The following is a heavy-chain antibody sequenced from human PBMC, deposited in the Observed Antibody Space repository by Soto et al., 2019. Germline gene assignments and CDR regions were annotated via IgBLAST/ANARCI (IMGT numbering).Heavy chain of an antibody. CDR3: ARGGGWYYFAY. CDR1: GYTFTNYA. D-gene: IGHD6-19*01. J-gene: IGHJ4*02. CDR2: ISAGNGNT. Sequence: QVQLVQSGAEVKKPGASVKVSCEASGYTFTNYAMHWVRQAPGQRLEWMGWISAGNGNTKYSQNFQGRVTITRDTSASTAYMELSSLTSDDTALYYCARGGGWYYFAYWGQGTLVTVSS. V-gene: IGHV1-3*01.